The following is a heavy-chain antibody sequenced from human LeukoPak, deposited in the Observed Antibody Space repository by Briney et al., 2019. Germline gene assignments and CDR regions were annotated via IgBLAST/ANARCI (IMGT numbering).Heavy chain of an antibody. D-gene: IGHD5-24*01. V-gene: IGHV4-34*01. CDR2: INHSGST. J-gene: IGHJ5*02. CDR3: AKGRVDP. CDR1: GGSFSGYY. Sequence: SETLSLTCAVYGGSFSGYYWSWIRQPPGKGLEWIGEINHSGSTNYNPSLKSRVTISVDTSKNQFSLKLSSVTAGDTAVYYCAKGRVDPWGQGTLVTVSS.